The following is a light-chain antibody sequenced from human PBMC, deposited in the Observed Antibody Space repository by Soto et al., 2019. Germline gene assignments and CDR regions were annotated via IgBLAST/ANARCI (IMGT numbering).Light chain of an antibody. CDR3: QQCYTSPYT. CDR2: WTS. Sequence: DIVMTQSPDSLAVSLGERATINCKSSQSVLYSANNKNDLAWYQQKPGQPPKLLIYWTSTRKSGVPDRFSGSGSGTDFTLTISILQAEDVAVYYCQQCYTSPYTFGQGTKLEIK. V-gene: IGKV4-1*01. CDR1: QSVLYSANNKND. J-gene: IGKJ2*01.